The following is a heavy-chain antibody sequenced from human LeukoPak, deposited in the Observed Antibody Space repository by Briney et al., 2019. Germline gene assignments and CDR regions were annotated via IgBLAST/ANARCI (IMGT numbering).Heavy chain of an antibody. CDR1: GYTFTGYY. D-gene: IGHD3-3*01. Sequence: ASVKVSCKASGYTFTGYYMHWVRQAPGQGLEGMGWINPNSGGTNYAQKFQGRVTMTRDTSISTAYMELSRLRSDDTAVYYCARDTARITIFGVAKYMDVWGKGTTVTVSS. V-gene: IGHV1-2*02. CDR3: ARDTARITIFGVAKYMDV. CDR2: INPNSGGT. J-gene: IGHJ6*03.